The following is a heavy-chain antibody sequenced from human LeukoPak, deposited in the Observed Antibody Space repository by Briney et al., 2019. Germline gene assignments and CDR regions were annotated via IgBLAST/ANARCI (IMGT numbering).Heavy chain of an antibody. Sequence: ASVKVSCKASGYTFTNYCISWVRQAPGQGLEWVGWISAYIWKTNYAQKLQGRVNMTTDTSTSTAYLELRSLRSDDTAVYYCARDFPKYYYDRTGYDYWGQGTRVTVSS. CDR3: ARDFPKYYYDRTGYDY. V-gene: IGHV1-18*01. CDR2: ISAYIWKT. D-gene: IGHD3-22*01. J-gene: IGHJ4*02. CDR1: GYTFTNYC.